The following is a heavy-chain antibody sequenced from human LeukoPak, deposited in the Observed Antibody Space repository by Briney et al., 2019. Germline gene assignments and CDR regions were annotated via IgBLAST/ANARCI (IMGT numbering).Heavy chain of an antibody. CDR1: GFTFSSYS. CDR2: ISSSSNYI. CDR3: ARDPLGYLSGLDY. Sequence: PGGSLRLSCAASGFTFSSYSMNWVRQAPGKGLEWVSSISSSSNYIYYADSVKGRFTISRDNAKNSLYLQMNSLRAEDTAVYYCARDPLGYLSGLDYWGQGTLVTVSS. V-gene: IGHV3-21*01. D-gene: IGHD2-21*01. J-gene: IGHJ4*02.